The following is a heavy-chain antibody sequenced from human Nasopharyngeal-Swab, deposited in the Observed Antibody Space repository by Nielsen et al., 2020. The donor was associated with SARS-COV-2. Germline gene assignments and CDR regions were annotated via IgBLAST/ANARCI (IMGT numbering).Heavy chain of an antibody. CDR1: GFTFSSHA. Sequence: GESLKISCAASGFTFSSHAMPWVRQAPGKGLEWVSTISGGGGSTYYADSVKGRFTISRDNSKSTLYLQMNSLRADDTALYYCADPPFSEYWGQGTLVTVSS. V-gene: IGHV3-23*01. J-gene: IGHJ4*02. CDR3: ADPPFSEY. CDR2: ISGGGGST.